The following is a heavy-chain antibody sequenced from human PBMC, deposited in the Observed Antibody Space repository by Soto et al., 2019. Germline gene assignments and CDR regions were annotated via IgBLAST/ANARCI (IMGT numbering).Heavy chain of an antibody. Sequence: PSETLSLTCTVSGGSISSSSYYWGWIRQPPGKGLEWIGSIYYSGSTYYNPSLKSRVTISVDTSKNQFSLKLSSVTAADTAVYYCARDTARAMVRIYYGMDVWGQGTTVTVSS. D-gene: IGHD3-10*01. V-gene: IGHV4-39*02. CDR1: GGSISSSSYY. CDR2: IYYSGST. CDR3: ARDTARAMVRIYYGMDV. J-gene: IGHJ6*02.